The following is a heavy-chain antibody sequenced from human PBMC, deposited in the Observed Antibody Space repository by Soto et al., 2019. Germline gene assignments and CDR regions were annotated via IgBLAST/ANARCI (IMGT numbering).Heavy chain of an antibody. Sequence: ESGGGLVQPGGSLRLSCAVSGFTFRDYWMSWVRQAPGKGLEWVAIIKENGNEKDYADSVRGRFTISRDNTKNSLHLQMNSLRADDTAVYYCARDGARSVEYDYWGQGTLVTVSS. V-gene: IGHV3-7*01. CDR1: GFTFRDYW. D-gene: IGHD2-8*02. CDR2: IKENGNEK. CDR3: ARDGARSVEYDY. J-gene: IGHJ4*02.